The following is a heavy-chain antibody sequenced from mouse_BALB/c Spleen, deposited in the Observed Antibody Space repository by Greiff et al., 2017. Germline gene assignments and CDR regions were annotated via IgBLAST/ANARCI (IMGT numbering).Heavy chain of an antibody. V-gene: IGHV1-5*01. CDR1: GYTFTSYW. D-gene: IGHD1-1*01. J-gene: IGHJ2*01. Sequence: EVQLQESGTVLARPGASVKMSCKASGYTFTSYWMHWVKQRPGQGLEWIGAIYPGNSDTSYNQKFKGKAKLTAVTSTSTAYMELSSLTNEDSAVYYCTRSMDYGSSYGANYWGQGTTLTVSS. CDR2: IYPGNSDT. CDR3: TRSMDYGSSYGANY.